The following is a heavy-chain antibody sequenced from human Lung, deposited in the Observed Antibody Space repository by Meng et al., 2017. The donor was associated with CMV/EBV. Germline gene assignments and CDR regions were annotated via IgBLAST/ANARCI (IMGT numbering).Heavy chain of an antibody. V-gene: IGHV3-9*03. CDR1: GFTFDDYA. Sequence: LKIXXAASGFTFDDYAMHWVRQAPGKGLEWVSGISWNSGSIGYADSVKGRFTISRDNAKNSLYLQMNSLRAEDMALYYCAKGTRNYYYYYGMDVWGQGTXVTVSS. J-gene: IGHJ6*02. CDR2: ISWNSGSI. CDR3: AKGTRNYYYYYGMDV.